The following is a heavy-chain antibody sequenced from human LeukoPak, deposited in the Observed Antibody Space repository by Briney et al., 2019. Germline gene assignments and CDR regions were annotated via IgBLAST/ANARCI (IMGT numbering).Heavy chain of an antibody. CDR2: ISSSGSTI. CDR3: ARDLSRYYYGMDV. J-gene: IGHJ6*02. CDR1: GFTFSDYY. V-gene: IGHV3-11*01. Sequence: GGSLRLSCAASGFTFSDYYMSWLRQAPGKGLEWVSYISSSGSTIYYADSVKGRFTISRDNAKNSLYLQMNSLRAEDTAVYYCARDLSRYYYGMDVWGQGTTVTVSS.